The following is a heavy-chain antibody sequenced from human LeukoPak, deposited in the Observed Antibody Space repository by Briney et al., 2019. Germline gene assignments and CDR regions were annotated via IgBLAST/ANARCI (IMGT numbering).Heavy chain of an antibody. J-gene: IGHJ3*02. Sequence: GGSQRLSCAASGFTVSSNYMSWVRQAPGKGLEWVSVIYSGGSTYYADSVKGRFTISRDNSKNTLYLQMNSLRAEDTAVYYCARSSSWSRDAFDIWGQGTMVTVSS. D-gene: IGHD6-13*01. CDR3: ARSSSWSRDAFDI. V-gene: IGHV3-66*02. CDR1: GFTVSSNY. CDR2: IYSGGST.